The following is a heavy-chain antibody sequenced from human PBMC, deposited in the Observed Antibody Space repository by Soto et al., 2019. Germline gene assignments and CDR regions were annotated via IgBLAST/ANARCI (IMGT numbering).Heavy chain of an antibody. J-gene: IGHJ4*02. CDR2: IYHSGST. D-gene: IGHD6-13*01. CDR1: GDSITRGAYY. CDR3: ARAAMGGSSWPFDY. V-gene: IGHV4-39*07. Sequence: PSETLSLTCTVSGDSITRGAYYWTWVRQPPGKGLEWIGEIYHSGSTNYNPSLKSRVTISVDKSKNQFSLKLSSVTAADTAVYYCARAAMGGSSWPFDYWGQGTLVTVSS.